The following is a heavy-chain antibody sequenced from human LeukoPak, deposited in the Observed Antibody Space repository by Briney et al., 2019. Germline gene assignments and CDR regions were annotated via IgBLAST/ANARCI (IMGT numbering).Heavy chain of an antibody. CDR3: ARGHGAIAPDYYDSSGYLDY. Sequence: SETLSLTCADSGGSFSAYYWSWLRQPPGKGLERIGEINHSGSTNYNTSLTRRVTISVDTSKIQFSLKLSSVTAADTAVYYCARGHGAIAPDYYDSSGYLDYWGQGTLVTVSS. CDR1: GGSFSAYY. V-gene: IGHV4-34*01. J-gene: IGHJ4*02. CDR2: INHSGST. D-gene: IGHD3-22*01.